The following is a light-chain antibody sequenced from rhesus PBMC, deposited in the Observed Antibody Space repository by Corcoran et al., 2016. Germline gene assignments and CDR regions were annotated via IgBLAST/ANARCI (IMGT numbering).Light chain of an antibody. CDR3: RPVDGRPCA. Sequence: DIQMTQSPSSLSATVGDPVTITCRASQSVNSWVNWYQQKPGKAPKLLVDKSSRLHSGVPSRFSGSGAGTDFSLPLTSLQPDDFTTYYCRPVDGRPCAFGRGTKV. V-gene: IGKV1-22*01. CDR2: KSS. J-gene: IGKJ1*01. CDR1: QSVNSW.